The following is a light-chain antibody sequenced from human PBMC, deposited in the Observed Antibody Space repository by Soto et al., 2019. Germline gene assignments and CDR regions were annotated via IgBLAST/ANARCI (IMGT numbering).Light chain of an antibody. CDR3: SSFTTSSTPHYV. V-gene: IGLV2-14*01. CDR2: GVS. Sequence: GPAQPASVSGSPGQSIPNPFTGTNSDVGNYNYVSWYQQHPGKAPKVIIYGVSNRPSGVSNRFSGSKSGNTASLTISGLQAEDEGDYYCSSFTTSSTPHYVFGTGTKVTVL. J-gene: IGLJ1*01. CDR1: NSDVGNYNY.